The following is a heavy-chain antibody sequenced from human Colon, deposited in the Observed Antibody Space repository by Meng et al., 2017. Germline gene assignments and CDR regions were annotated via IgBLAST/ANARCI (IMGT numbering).Heavy chain of an antibody. D-gene: IGHD4-17*01. J-gene: IGHJ5*02. CDR3: ASLSPPVTEKWIDP. CDR2: MNGDGGSV. CDR1: GFTFSDYW. V-gene: IGHV3-74*02. Sequence: VELGESGGGLVQPGGSLRLSCAASGFTFSDYWMNWVRQVPGKGLEWVARMNGDGGSVSYADSVKGRFTISRDNSKSTLYLQMNDLRVDDTAVYYCASLSPPVTEKWIDPWGQGTLVTVSS.